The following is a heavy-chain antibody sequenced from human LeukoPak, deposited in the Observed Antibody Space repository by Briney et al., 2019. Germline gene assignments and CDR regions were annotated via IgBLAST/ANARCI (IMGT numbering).Heavy chain of an antibody. D-gene: IGHD4-17*01. Sequence: GGSLRLSCAASGFTFSSYGMHWVRQAPGKGLERVAFIRYDGSNKYYADSVKGRFTISRDNSKNTLYLQMNSLRAEDTAVYYCAKGNVHDYGDYVLDYRGQGTLVTVSS. CDR3: AKGNVHDYGDYVLDY. V-gene: IGHV3-30*02. CDR2: IRYDGSNK. J-gene: IGHJ4*02. CDR1: GFTFSSYG.